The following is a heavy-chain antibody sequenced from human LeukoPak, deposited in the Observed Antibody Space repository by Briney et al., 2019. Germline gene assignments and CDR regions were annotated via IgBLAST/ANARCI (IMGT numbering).Heavy chain of an antibody. D-gene: IGHD3-22*01. CDR1: GGSISSYY. V-gene: IGHV4-59*01. CDR3: ARAAYDSSGYQPPNFDY. Sequence: SETLSLTCTVSGGSISSYYWNWMRQPPGKGLEWIGYISYRGSTDYNPSLKSRVTILVDTSKNQFSLKLSSVTAADTAVYYCARAAYDSSGYQPPNFDYWGLGTLVTVSS. J-gene: IGHJ4*02. CDR2: ISYRGST.